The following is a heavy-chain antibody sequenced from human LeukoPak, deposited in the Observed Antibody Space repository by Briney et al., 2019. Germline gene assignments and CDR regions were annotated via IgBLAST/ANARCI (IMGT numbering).Heavy chain of an antibody. J-gene: IGHJ6*02. CDR1: GGSISSYY. CDR3: ARAKGYYYYGMDV. Sequence: PSETLSLTCTVSGGSISSYYWSWIRQPPGKGLEWIGYIYYSGSTYYNPSLKSRVTISVDTSKNQFSLKLSSVTAADTAVYYCARAKGYYYYGMDVWGQGTTVTVSS. CDR2: IYYSGST. V-gene: IGHV4-59*12.